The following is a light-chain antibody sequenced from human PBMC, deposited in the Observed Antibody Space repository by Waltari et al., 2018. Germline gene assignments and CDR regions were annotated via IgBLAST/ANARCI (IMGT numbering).Light chain of an antibody. CDR2: KAN. Sequence: QTVVTQEPSLSVCPGGTVTLNCAFSSCSITTPSYSPWYQQTPGQAPRTLVYKANARSSGVPDRVSGSILGNTAALTITGAQADDESDYYCALYMGSGIWVFGGGTRLTVL. CDR1: SCSITTPSY. CDR3: ALYMGSGIWV. J-gene: IGLJ3*02. V-gene: IGLV8-61*01.